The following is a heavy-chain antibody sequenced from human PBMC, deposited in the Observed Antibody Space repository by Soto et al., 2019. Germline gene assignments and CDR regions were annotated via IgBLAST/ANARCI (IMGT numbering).Heavy chain of an antibody. CDR3: ARGGILRYFDWLSPVDYYYYGMDV. V-gene: IGHV1-2*04. D-gene: IGHD3-9*01. CDR2: INPNSGGT. Sequence: GASVKVSCKASGYTFTGYYMHGVRQAPGQVLEWLGWINPNSGGTNYAQKFQGWVTMTRDTSISTAYMELSRLRSDDTAVYYCARGGILRYFDWLSPVDYYYYGMDVWGQGTTVTVSS. CDR1: GYTFTGYY. J-gene: IGHJ6*02.